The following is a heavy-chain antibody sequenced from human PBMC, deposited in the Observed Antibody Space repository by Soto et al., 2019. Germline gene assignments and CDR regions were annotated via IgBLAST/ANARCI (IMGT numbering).Heavy chain of an antibody. CDR3: AHRRVLCGGTCFDP. CDR2: IYWDDDK. V-gene: IGHV2-5*02. J-gene: IGHJ5*02. Sequence: QITLKESGPTLVKPTQTLTLTCTFSGFSLSTSGEGVAWIRQPPGKALEWLALIYWDDDKRLSPALEKRLTITKDTSKNQVVVTMANMDPVDTATHYCAHRRVLCGGTCFDPWGQGILVTVSS. CDR1: GFSLSTSGEG. D-gene: IGHD2-21*01.